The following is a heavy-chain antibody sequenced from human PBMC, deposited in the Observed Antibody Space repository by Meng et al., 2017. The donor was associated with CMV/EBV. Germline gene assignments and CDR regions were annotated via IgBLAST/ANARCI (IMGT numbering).Heavy chain of an antibody. CDR2: IVVGSGNT. J-gene: IGHJ6*02. Sequence: SVKVSCKASGFTFTSSAVQWVRQARGQRLEWIGWIVVGSGNTNYAQKLQERVTITRDMSTSTAYMELSSLRSEDTAVYYCAAEYYDSSGYYYGYYYYYGMDVWGQGTTVAVSS. CDR3: AAEYYDSSGYYYGYYYYYGMDV. V-gene: IGHV1-58*01. D-gene: IGHD3-22*01. CDR1: GFTFTSSA.